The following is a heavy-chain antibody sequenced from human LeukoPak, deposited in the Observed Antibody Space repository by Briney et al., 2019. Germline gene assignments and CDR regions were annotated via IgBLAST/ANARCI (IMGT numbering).Heavy chain of an antibody. J-gene: IGHJ4*02. CDR2: IRSKAYGGTT. CDR3: TRRNYDSSGYSAY. V-gene: IGHV3-49*03. D-gene: IGHD3-22*01. CDR1: GFTFGDYA. Sequence: GGSLRLSCTASGFTFGDYAMSWFRQAPGKGLEWVGFIRSKAYGGTTEYAASVKGRFTISRDDSKSIAYLQMNSLKTDDTAVYYCTRRNYDSSGYSAYWGQGTLVTVSS.